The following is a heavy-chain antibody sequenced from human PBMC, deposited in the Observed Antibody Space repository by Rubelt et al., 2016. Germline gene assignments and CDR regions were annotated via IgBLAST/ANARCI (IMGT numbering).Heavy chain of an antibody. CDR3: ATTYSSSKSSFDP. J-gene: IGHJ5*02. V-gene: IGHV3-48*04. Sequence: VRQAPGKGLEWVSFISSRSNVVYYADSVKGRFTISRDNAKNSLYLQMNSLRAEDTAVYYCATTYSSSKSSFDPWGQGTLVTVSS. D-gene: IGHD6-13*01. CDR2: ISSRSNVV.